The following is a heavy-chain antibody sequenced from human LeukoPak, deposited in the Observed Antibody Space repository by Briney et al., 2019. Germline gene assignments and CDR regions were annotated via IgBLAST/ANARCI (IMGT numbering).Heavy chain of an antibody. CDR1: GYTFTNYF. V-gene: IGHV1-46*01. CDR3: AREGRAISNWFDP. CDR2: INPSGGST. Sequence: GASVKVSCKASGYTFTNYFMHWVRQAPGQGLEWMGIINPSGGSTNYAQKFQGRVTMTRDTSTSTVYMELSSLRSEDTAVYYCAREGRAISNWFDPWGQGTLVTFSS. J-gene: IGHJ5*02. D-gene: IGHD1-26*01.